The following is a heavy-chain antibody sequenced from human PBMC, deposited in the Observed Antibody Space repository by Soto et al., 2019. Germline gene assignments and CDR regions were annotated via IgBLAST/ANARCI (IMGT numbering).Heavy chain of an antibody. D-gene: IGHD2-15*01. J-gene: IGHJ6*03. V-gene: IGHV3-23*01. CDR1: GFTFSSYA. CDR2: ISGSGGST. Sequence: GGSLRLSCAASGFTFSSYAMSWVRQAPGKGLEWVSAISGSGGSTYYADSVKGRFTISRDNSKNTLYLQMNSLRAEDTAVYYCAKGYCSGGSCYEKVSYYYMDVWGKGTTVTVSS. CDR3: AKGYCSGGSCYEKVSYYYMDV.